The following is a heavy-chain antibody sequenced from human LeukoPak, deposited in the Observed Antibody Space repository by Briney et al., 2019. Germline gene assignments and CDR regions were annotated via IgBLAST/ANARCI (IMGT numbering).Heavy chain of an antibody. D-gene: IGHD3-9*01. V-gene: IGHV3-33*01. J-gene: IGHJ6*02. Sequence: PGRYLRLSCAASGFTFSSFGMHWVRQAPGKGLEWVAVIWYDGSKKYYADSVKGRFTISRDNSKNALYLQMSSLRGEDTSVYYCARVANITTFGMDVWGQGTTVTVSS. CDR2: IWYDGSKK. CDR1: GFTFSSFG. CDR3: ARVANITTFGMDV.